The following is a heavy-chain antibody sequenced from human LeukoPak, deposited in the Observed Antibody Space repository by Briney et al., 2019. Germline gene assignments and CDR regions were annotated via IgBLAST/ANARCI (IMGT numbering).Heavy chain of an antibody. CDR1: GGSISSSSYY. CDR2: IYYSGST. D-gene: IGHD2-21*02. V-gene: IGHV4-39*07. CDR3: ARMTTYCGGDCYPRFDY. J-gene: IGHJ4*02. Sequence: SETLSLTCTVSGGSISSSSYYWGWIRQPPGKGLEWIGSIYYSGSTYYNPSLKSRVTISVDTSKNQFSLKLSSVTAADTAVYYCARMTTYCGGDCYPRFDYWGQGTLVTVSS.